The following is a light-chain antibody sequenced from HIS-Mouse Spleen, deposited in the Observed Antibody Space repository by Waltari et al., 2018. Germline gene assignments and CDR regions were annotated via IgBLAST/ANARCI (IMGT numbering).Light chain of an antibody. CDR3: QSYDSSLSAHYV. CDR2: GNS. J-gene: IGLJ1*01. Sequence: QSVLTQPPSVSGAPGQRVTIPCTGSSPNIGAGYDVHWYPQLPGTAPKLLIYGNSNRPSGVPDRFSGSKSGTSASLAITGLQAEDEADYYCQSYDSSLSAHYVFGTGTKVTVL. V-gene: IGLV1-40*01. CDR1: SPNIGAGYD.